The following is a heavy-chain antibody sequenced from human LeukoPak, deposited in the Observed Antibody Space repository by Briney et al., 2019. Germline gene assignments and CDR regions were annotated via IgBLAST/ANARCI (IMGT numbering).Heavy chain of an antibody. CDR3: AKITEWLSPYYYGMDV. J-gene: IGHJ6*02. CDR2: ISYDGSNK. CDR1: GFTFRSYG. Sequence: GGSLRFSCAASGFTFRSYGMHWVRQAPGKGLEWVAVISYDGSNKYYADSVKGRFTISRDNSKNTLYLQMNSLRAEDTAVYYCAKITEWLSPYYYGMDVWGQGTTVTVSS. V-gene: IGHV3-30*18. D-gene: IGHD3-3*01.